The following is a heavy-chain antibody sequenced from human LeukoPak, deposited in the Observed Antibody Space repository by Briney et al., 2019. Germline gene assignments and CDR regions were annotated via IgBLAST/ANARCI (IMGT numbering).Heavy chain of an antibody. CDR3: ARDVVVTSSPDAFDI. D-gene: IGHD2-21*02. Sequence: PSQTLSLTCAVSGDSVTSGGYYWTWTRHHPGKGLEWIGYISNSGTTSYNPSLKSRVSISVDTSDNQFSLRLTSVTAADTAVYYCARDVVVTSSPDAFDIWGQGTMVTVSS. CDR1: GDSVTSGGYY. J-gene: IGHJ3*02. V-gene: IGHV4-31*11. CDR2: ISNSGTT.